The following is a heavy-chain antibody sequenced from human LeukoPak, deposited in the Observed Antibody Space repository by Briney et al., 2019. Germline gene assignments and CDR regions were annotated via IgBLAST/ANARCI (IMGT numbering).Heavy chain of an antibody. CDR3: AAGYYYGSGSYLGY. D-gene: IGHD3-10*01. CDR1: GDSISSSSYY. Sequence: PSETLSLTCTFSGDSISSSSYYWGWIRQPPGKGLEWIGTIYYSGSTYYHPSLKSRVTISEDTSNKQFSLRLTSVTAADTAVYYCAAGYYYGSGSYLGYWGQGTLVTVSS. V-gene: IGHV4-39*01. CDR2: IYYSGST. J-gene: IGHJ4*02.